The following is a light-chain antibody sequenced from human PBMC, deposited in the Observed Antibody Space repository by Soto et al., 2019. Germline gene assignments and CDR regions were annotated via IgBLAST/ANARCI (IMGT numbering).Light chain of an antibody. CDR2: DAS. Sequence: EIGWSLSPGTLSLSHRDRAPLSCRASQTVRNNYLAWYQQKPGQAPRLLIYDASNRATGIPARFSGSGSGTDFTLTISSLEPEDFAVYYCQQRSNWPLTVGGGTKVDIK. CDR1: QTVRNNY. J-gene: IGKJ4*01. CDR3: QQRSNWPLT. V-gene: IGKV3-11*01.